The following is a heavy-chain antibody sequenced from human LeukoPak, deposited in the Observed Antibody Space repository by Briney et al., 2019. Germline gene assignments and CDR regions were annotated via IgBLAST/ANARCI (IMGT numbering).Heavy chain of an antibody. CDR1: RQTLTELS. J-gene: IGHJ3*02. CDR3: ARDLLGGAMVPISAFDI. CDR2: INPNSGGT. Sequence: ASVKVSCKVSRQTLTELSIHWVRQAPGGGLEWMGWINPNSGGTNYAQKFQGRVTMTRDTSISTAYMEVSSLRSDDTAVYYCARDLLGGAMVPISAFDIWGQGTMVTVSS. D-gene: IGHD5-18*01. V-gene: IGHV1-2*02.